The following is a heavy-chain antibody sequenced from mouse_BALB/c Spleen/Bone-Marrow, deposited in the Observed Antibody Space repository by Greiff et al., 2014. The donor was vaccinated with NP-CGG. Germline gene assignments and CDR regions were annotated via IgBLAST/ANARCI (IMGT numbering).Heavy chain of an antibody. Sequence: EVMLVESGGGLVQPGGSRKLSCAASGFTFSSFGIHWVRQAPEKGLEWVAYISSDSSTIYYADTVKGRFTISRDNPKNTLFLQMTSLRSEDTAMYYCAISNYVGYYAMDYWGQGTSVTVSS. D-gene: IGHD1-1*01. CDR1: GFTFSSFG. CDR2: ISSDSSTI. CDR3: AISNYVGYYAMDY. V-gene: IGHV5-17*02. J-gene: IGHJ4*01.